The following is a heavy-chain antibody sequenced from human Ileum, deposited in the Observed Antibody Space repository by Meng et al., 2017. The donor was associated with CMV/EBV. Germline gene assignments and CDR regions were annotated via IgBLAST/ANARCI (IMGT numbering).Heavy chain of an antibody. CDR2: INPDGSRR. V-gene: IGHV3-74*01. CDR3: ARGFRDY. CDR1: GFTFSTYW. J-gene: IGHJ4*02. Sequence: GSLRLSCAASGFTFSTYWMHWVRQAPGKGLVWVSRINPDGSRRDYADSVKGRFTISRDNAKNTLYLQMNSLRAEDTAVYYCARGFRDYWGQGTLVTVSS.